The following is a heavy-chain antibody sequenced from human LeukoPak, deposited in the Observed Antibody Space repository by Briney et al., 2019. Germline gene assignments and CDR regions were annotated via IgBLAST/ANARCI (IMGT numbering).Heavy chain of an antibody. Sequence: EASVKVSCKASGYTFTSYYMHWVRQAPGQGLEWMGIINPSGGSTSYAQKFQGRVTMTRDMSTSTVYMELSSLRSEDMAVYYCARGGLEGMATISDAFDIWGQGTMVTVSS. D-gene: IGHD5-24*01. V-gene: IGHV1-46*01. CDR3: ARGGLEGMATISDAFDI. J-gene: IGHJ3*02. CDR1: GYTFTSYY. CDR2: INPSGGST.